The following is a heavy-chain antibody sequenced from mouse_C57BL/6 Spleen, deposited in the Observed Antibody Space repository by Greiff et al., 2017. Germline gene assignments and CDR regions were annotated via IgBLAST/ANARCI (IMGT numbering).Heavy chain of an antibody. CDR3: ASSMITRFFDY. D-gene: IGHD2-4*01. V-gene: IGHV1-82*01. Sequence: VQLQQSGPELVKPGASVKISCKASGYAFSSSWMNWVKQRPGKGLEWIGRIYPGDGDTNYNGKFKGKATLTADKSSSTAYMQLSSLTSEDSAVYFCASSMITRFFDYWGQGTTLTVSS. CDR2: IYPGDGDT. CDR1: GYAFSSSW. J-gene: IGHJ2*01.